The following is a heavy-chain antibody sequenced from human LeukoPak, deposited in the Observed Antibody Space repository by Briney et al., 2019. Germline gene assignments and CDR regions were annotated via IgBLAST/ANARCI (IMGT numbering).Heavy chain of an antibody. CDR1: GFSVSDNY. CDR2: IYSAGAT. J-gene: IGHJ4*02. CDR3: ATIYF. V-gene: IGHV3-53*01. D-gene: IGHD2-2*02. Sequence: PGGSLRLSCAASGFSVSDNYMFWVRQAPGKGLEWVSVIYSAGATYYANSVKGRSTISRDSSKNTLYLQMNSLRAEDTAMYYCATIYFWGQGALVTVSS.